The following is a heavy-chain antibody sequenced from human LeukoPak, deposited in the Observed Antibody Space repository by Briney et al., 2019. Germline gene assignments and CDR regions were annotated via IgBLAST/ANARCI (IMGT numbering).Heavy chain of an antibody. CDR1: GFTFSSYG. J-gene: IGHJ5*02. CDR3: ARARDIVVVVAAPHWFDP. CDR2: IWYDGSNK. D-gene: IGHD2-15*01. V-gene: IGHV3-30*19. Sequence: GGSLRLSCAASGFTFSSYGMHWVRQAPGKGLEWVAVIWYDGSNKYYADSVKGRFTISRDNSKNTLYLQMNSLRAEDTAVYYCARARDIVVVVAAPHWFDPWGQGTLVTVSS.